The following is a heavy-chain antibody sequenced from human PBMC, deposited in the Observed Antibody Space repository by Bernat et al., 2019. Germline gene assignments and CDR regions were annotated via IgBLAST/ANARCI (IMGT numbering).Heavy chain of an antibody. J-gene: IGHJ4*02. CDR2: IKQDGSEK. CDR3: ARELNYGDYSCIGY. CDR1: GFTFSSYW. Sequence: EVQLVESEGGLVQPGGSLRLSCAASGFTFSSYWMSWVRQAPGKGLEWVANIKQDGSEKYYVDSVKGRFTISRDNAKNSLYLQMNSLRAEDTAVYYCARELNYGDYSCIGYWGQGTLVTVSS. D-gene: IGHD4-17*01. V-gene: IGHV3-7*03.